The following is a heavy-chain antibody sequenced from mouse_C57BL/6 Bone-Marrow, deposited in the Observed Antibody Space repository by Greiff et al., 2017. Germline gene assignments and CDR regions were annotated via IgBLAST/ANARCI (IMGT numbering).Heavy chain of an antibody. J-gene: IGHJ4*01. CDR1: GYTFTSYG. Sequence: VQLQESGAELARPGASVKLSCKASGYTFTSYGISWVKQRTGQGLEWIGEIYPRSGNTYYNEKFKGKATLTADKSSSTAYMELRSLTSEDSAVYFCARLGYQYYYAMDYWGQGTSVTVSS. V-gene: IGHV1-81*01. CDR2: IYPRSGNT. D-gene: IGHD3-3*01. CDR3: ARLGYQYYYAMDY.